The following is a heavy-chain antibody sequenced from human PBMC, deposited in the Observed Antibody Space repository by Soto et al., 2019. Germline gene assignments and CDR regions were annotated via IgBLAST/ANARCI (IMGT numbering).Heavy chain of an antibody. V-gene: IGHV5-51*01. Sequence: GESLKISCKGSGYSLTSYCIGWVRQMPGKGLEWMGIIYPGDSDTIYSPSFQGQVTISADKSISTASLQWSSLKASDTAMYDCARQLGSYYYDSSGYYDYWGQGTLVTVSS. J-gene: IGHJ4*02. CDR1: GYSLTSYC. CDR2: IYPGDSDT. D-gene: IGHD3-22*01. CDR3: ARQLGSYYYDSSGYYDY.